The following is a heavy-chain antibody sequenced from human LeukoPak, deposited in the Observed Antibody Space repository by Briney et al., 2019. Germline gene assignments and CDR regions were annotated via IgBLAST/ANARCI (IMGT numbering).Heavy chain of an antibody. CDR2: FYYSGTT. V-gene: IGHV4-39*01. J-gene: IGHJ6*03. CDR1: GDSIGSSRSY. D-gene: IGHD1-1*01. Sequence: PSETLSLTXTVFGDSIGSSRSYWGWIGQPPGKGLQWIASFYYSGTTFHNPSLESRVTMSVDMSKNQFSLRLTSVTAADTAVYYCVRQNADYYYYYMDVWGKGTTVTVSS. CDR3: VRQNADYYYYYMDV.